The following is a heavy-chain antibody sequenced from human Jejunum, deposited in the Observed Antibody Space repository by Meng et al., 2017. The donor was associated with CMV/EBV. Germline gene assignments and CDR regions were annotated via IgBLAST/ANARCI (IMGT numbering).Heavy chain of an antibody. V-gene: IGHV3-11*06. D-gene: IGHD2-8*01. Sequence: QVQVVGSGGGLVKPGGSLRLSCAASGFTFDDYYMNWIRQAPGKGLEWVSSVSSVSSYTNYADSVKGRFTISRDNAKNSLYLQMNSLRAEDTAVYYCARDRYCTNGVCYTHFDSWGQGTLVTVSS. J-gene: IGHJ4*02. CDR2: VSSVSSYT. CDR3: ARDRYCTNGVCYTHFDS. CDR1: GFTFDDYY.